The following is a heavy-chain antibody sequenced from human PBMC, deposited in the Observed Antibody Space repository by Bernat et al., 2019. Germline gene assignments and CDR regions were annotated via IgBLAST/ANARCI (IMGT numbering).Heavy chain of an antibody. CDR1: GFTVSSNY. J-gene: IGHJ4*02. Sequence: EVQLVESGGCLVQPGGSLRLSCAASGFTVSSNYMSWVRQAPGKGLEWVSVIYSGGSTYYADSVKGRFTISRDNSKNPLYLQMNSLRAEDTAVYYCAKHRFGELGADYWGQGTLVTVSS. CDR3: AKHRFGELGADY. V-gene: IGHV3-66*04. CDR2: IYSGGST. D-gene: IGHD3-10*01.